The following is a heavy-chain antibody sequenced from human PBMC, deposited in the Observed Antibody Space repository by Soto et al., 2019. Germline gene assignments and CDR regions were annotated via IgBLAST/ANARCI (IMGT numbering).Heavy chain of an antibody. Sequence: PGGSLRLSCAASGFTFSSYAMSWVRQAPGKGLEWVSAISGSGGSTYYADSVKGRFSISRDNSKNTLYLQMNSLRAEDTAVYYCAKYAATYYDILTGPRYNWFDPWGQGTLVTVSS. CDR2: ISGSGGST. CDR3: AKYAATYYDILTGPRYNWFDP. CDR1: GFTFSSYA. V-gene: IGHV3-23*01. D-gene: IGHD3-9*01. J-gene: IGHJ5*02.